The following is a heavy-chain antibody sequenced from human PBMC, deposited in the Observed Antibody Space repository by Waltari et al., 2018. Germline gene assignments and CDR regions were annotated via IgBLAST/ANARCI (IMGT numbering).Heavy chain of an antibody. D-gene: IGHD3-9*01. CDR2: IYYSGST. J-gene: IGHJ6*02. CDR3: ARDVQPGYFDWFTHYYYYGMDV. Sequence: QLQLQESGPGLVKPSETLSLTCTVSGGSISSSSYYWGWIRPPPGKGLEWIGSIYYSGSTYYNPSLKSRVTISVDTSKNQFSLKLSSVTAADTAVYYCARDVQPGYFDWFTHYYYYGMDVWGQGTTVTVSS. CDR1: GGSISSSSYY. V-gene: IGHV4-39*07.